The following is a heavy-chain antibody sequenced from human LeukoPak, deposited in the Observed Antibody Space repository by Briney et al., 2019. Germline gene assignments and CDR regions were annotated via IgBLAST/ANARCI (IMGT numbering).Heavy chain of an antibody. D-gene: IGHD1-26*01. V-gene: IGHV4-39*07. CDR3: VRGAIVGATRDPDFDY. Sequence: SETLSLSCTVSGGSISSSSYYWGWIRQPPGKGLEWIGSIYYSGSTNYNPSLKSRVTISVDTSKNQFSLKLSSVTAADTAVYYCVRGAIVGATRDPDFDYWGQGTLVTVSS. J-gene: IGHJ4*02. CDR1: GGSISSSSYY. CDR2: IYYSGST.